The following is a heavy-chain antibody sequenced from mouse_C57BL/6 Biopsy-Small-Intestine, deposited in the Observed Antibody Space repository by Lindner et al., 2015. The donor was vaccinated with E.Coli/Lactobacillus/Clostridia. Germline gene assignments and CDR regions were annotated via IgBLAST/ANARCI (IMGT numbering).Heavy chain of an antibody. CDR2: IYPGDGDT. V-gene: IGHV1-82*01. J-gene: IGHJ2*01. CDR3: ARGTRLDY. CDR1: GYAFSSSW. D-gene: IGHD2-14*01. Sequence: VQLQESGPELVKPRASVKISCKASGYAFSSSWMNWVKQRPGKGLEWIGRIYPGDGDTNYNGKFKGKATLTADKSSSTAYMQLSSLTSEDSAVYFCARGTRLDYWGQGTTLTVSA.